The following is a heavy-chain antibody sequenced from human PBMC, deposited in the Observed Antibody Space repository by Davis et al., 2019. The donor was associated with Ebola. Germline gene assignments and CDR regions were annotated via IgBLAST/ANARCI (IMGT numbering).Heavy chain of an antibody. CDR1: GGSISSGGYY. CDR2: IYYSGST. CDR3: ARDRGDNWNDEGWFDP. J-gene: IGHJ5*02. Sequence: SETLSLTCTVSGGSISSGGYYWSWIRQHPGKGLEWIGYIYYSGSTYYNPSLKSRVTISVDTSKNQFSLKLSSVTAADTAVYYCARDRGDNWNDEGWFDPWGQGTLVTVSS. D-gene: IGHD1-20*01. V-gene: IGHV4-31*03.